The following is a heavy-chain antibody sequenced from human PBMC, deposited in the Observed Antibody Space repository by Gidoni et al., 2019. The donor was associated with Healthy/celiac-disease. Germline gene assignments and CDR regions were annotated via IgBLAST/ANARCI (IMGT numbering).Heavy chain of an antibody. D-gene: IGHD3-3*01. Sequence: QVQLVESGGGVVQPGRSLRLSCAASGFTFSSSGMHWVRQAPGKGLEWVSVISYDGSNKYYADSVKGRFTISRDNSKNTLYLQMNSLRAEDTAVYYCAKAGTIFGVVITPLDYWGQGTLVTVSS. V-gene: IGHV3-30*18. CDR1: GFTFSSSG. CDR2: ISYDGSNK. CDR3: AKAGTIFGVVITPLDY. J-gene: IGHJ4*02.